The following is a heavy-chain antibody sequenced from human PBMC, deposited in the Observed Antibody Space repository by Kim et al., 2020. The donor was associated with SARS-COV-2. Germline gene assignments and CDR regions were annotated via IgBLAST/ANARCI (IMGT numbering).Heavy chain of an antibody. J-gene: IGHJ4*02. Sequence: LKSRVTISVDTSKNQFSLKLSSVTAADTAVYYCASRDSSIAAPRLNSGGYWGQGTLVTVSS. D-gene: IGHD6-6*01. CDR3: ASRDSSIAAPRLNSGGY. V-gene: IGHV4-39*01.